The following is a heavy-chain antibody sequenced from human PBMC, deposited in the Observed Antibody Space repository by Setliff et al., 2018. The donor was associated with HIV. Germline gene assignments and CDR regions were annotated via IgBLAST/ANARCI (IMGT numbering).Heavy chain of an antibody. CDR2: INHSGST. CDR3: ARGGKDFYYYGMDV. V-gene: IGHV4-34*01. CDR1: GGSFSGYY. D-gene: IGHD2-15*01. Sequence: PSETLSLTCAVYGGSFSGYYWSWIRQPPGKGLEWIGEINHSGSTNYNPSLKSRVTISVDTSKNQFSLKLSSVTAADTAVYYCARGGKDFYYYGMDVWGQGTTVTVS. J-gene: IGHJ6*02.